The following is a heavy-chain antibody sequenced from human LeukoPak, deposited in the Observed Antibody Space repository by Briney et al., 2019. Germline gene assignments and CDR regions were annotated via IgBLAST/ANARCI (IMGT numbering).Heavy chain of an antibody. Sequence: GASVNVSCNGFGYTGTSYGINWVRQAPGQGLEWLGMSSVYNGNTNYAQKLQGRVTMTTDTSTSTAYMELRSLRSDDTAVYYCARMVLLLGDVLTVPSRGFDYWGQGTMVTVSS. CDR2: SSVYNGNT. V-gene: IGHV1-18*01. D-gene: IGHD3-9*01. J-gene: IGHJ4*02. CDR3: ARMVLLLGDVLTVPSRGFDY. CDR1: GYTGTSYG.